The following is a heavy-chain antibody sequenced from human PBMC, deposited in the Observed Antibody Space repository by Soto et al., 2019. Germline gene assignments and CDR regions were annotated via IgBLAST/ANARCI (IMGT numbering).Heavy chain of an antibody. CDR3: ARVGPWVPYYYDSSPYTFENWFDP. J-gene: IGHJ5*02. V-gene: IGHV4-38-2*01. D-gene: IGHD3-22*01. CDR1: GYSISSGYY. CDR2: LYHGGST. Sequence: SETLSLTCAVSGYSISSGYYWGWLRQPPGKGLEWIGSLYHGGSTYYNPSLNSRVTLSIDMTNNHVSLILNSVTAADTAVYYCARVGPWVPYYYDSSPYTFENWFDPWGQGTLVTVSS.